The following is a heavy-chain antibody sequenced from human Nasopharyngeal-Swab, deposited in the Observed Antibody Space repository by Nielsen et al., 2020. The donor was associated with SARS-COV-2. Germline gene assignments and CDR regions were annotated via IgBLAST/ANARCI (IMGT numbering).Heavy chain of an antibody. CDR3: ARREVGCSSTSCYDY. D-gene: IGHD2-2*01. CDR2: IYSGGST. J-gene: IGHJ4*02. CDR1: GFTVSSNY. Sequence: ESLKISFAASGFTVSSNYMSWVRQAPGKGLEWVSVIYSGGSTYYAHSVKGRFTISRDNSKNTLYLQMNSLRAEDTAVYYCARREVGCSSTSCYDYWGQGTLVTVSS. V-gene: IGHV3-53*01.